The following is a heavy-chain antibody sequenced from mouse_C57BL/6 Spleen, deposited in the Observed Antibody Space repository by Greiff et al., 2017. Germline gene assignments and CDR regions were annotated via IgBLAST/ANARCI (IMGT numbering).Heavy chain of an antibody. V-gene: IGHV1-74*01. CDR1: GYTFTSYW. Sequence: QVQLKQPGAELVKPGASVKVSCKASGYTFTSYWMHWVKQRPGQGLEWIGRIHPSDSDTNYNQKFKGKATLTVDKSSSTAYMQLSSLTSEDSAVYYCAIDFYYDFLVAYWGQGTLVTVSA. D-gene: IGHD2-4*01. CDR2: IHPSDSDT. CDR3: AIDFYYDFLVAY. J-gene: IGHJ3*01.